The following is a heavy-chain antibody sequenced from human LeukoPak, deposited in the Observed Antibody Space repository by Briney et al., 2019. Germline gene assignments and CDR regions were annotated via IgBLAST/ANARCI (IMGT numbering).Heavy chain of an antibody. CDR3: ARDSSSWGDYYYGMDV. CDR1: GYTFTGYY. V-gene: IGHV1-2*02. CDR2: INPDSGGT. D-gene: IGHD6-13*01. J-gene: IGHJ6*02. Sequence: GASVKVSCKASGYTFTGYYMNWVRQAPGQGLEWMGWINPDSGGTNYAQKFQGRVTMTRDTSISTAYMELSRLTSGDTAVYYCARDSSSWGDYYYGMDVWGQGTTVTVSS.